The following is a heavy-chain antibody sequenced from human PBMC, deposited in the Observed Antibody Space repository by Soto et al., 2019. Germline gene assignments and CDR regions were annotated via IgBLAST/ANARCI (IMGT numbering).Heavy chain of an antibody. J-gene: IGHJ4*02. CDR1: GGSFSGYY. CDR3: ARCSIAVAGKGAADY. V-gene: IGHV4-34*01. D-gene: IGHD6-19*01. CDR2: INHSGST. Sequence: QVQLQQWGAGLLKPSETLSLTCAVYGGSFSGYYWSWIRQPPGKGLEWIGEINHSGSTNYNPSLKRRVTISVDTSKNQFSLQLSSVTAADTAVYYCARCSIAVAGKGAADYWGQGTMVTVSS.